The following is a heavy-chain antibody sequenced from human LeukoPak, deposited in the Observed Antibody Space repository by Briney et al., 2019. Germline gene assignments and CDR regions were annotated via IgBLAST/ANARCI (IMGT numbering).Heavy chain of an antibody. V-gene: IGHV3-23*01. J-gene: IGHJ6*02. D-gene: IGHD2-2*02. CDR2: ISGSGGST. CDR1: GFTFSSYA. CDR3: AKPVPATAILGHYYYYYGMDV. Sequence: PGGSLRLSCAASGFTFSSYAMSWVRQAPGKGLEWVSAISGSGGSTYYADSVKGRFTISRDNSKNTLYLQMNSLRAEDTAVYYCAKPVPATAILGHYYYYYGMDVWGQGTTVTVSS.